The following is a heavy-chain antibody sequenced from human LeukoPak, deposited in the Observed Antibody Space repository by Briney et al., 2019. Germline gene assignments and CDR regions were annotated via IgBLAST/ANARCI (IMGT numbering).Heavy chain of an antibody. J-gene: IGHJ4*02. Sequence: GASVKVSCKASGYTFTGYYMHWVRQAPGQGLEWMGWINPNSGGTNYAQKFQGRVTMTRDTSISTAYMELSRLRSDDTAVYYCARSKGSYDSSGYYYYYWGQGTLVTVSS. CDR3: ARSKGSYDSSGYYYYY. CDR2: INPNSGGT. D-gene: IGHD3-22*01. CDR1: GYTFTGYY. V-gene: IGHV1-2*02.